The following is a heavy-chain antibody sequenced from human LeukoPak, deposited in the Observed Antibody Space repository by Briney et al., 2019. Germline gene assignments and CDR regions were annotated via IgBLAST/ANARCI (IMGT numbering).Heavy chain of an antibody. V-gene: IGHV4-39*01. CDR1: GGSISSTTYY. Sequence: SETLSLTCAVSGGSISSTTYYWGWIRQPPGKGLEWIGSIKSSGHTYYNPSLKSRVTMSVDTSKDQFSLKLSSVTAADTAVYYCRLWSAGYAFDIWGQGTMVTVSS. CDR3: RLWSAGYAFDI. D-gene: IGHD5-18*01. J-gene: IGHJ3*02. CDR2: IKSSGHT.